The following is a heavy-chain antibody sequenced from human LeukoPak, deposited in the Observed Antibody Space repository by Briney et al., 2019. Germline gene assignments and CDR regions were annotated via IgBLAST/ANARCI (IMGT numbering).Heavy chain of an antibody. CDR3: ARGEQAGLWFGDTAFHH. J-gene: IGHJ1*01. CDR1: GGAFSSYA. D-gene: IGHD3-10*01. Sequence: ASVKVSFKASGGAFSSYAVSWVRQAPGQGLEWMGGIIPILGIPNYAQKFQGRVTITADESTSTANTELSSLRSEDTAVYYCARGEQAGLWFGDTAFHHWGQGTLVTVSS. V-gene: IGHV1-69*01. CDR2: IIPILGIP.